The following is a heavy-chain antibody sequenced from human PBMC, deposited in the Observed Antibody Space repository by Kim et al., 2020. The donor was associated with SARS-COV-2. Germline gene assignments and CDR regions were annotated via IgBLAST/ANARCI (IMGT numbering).Heavy chain of an antibody. D-gene: IGHD3-22*01. CDR1: GGTFSSYA. V-gene: IGHV1-69*04. CDR2: IIPILGIA. J-gene: IGHJ4*02. CDR3: ARDFSYDSSGYPSDY. Sequence: SVKVSCKASGGTFSSYAISWVRQAPGQGLEWMGRIIPILGIANYAQKFQGRVTITADKSTSTAYMELSSLRSEDTAVYYCARDFSYDSSGYPSDYWGQGTLVTVSS.